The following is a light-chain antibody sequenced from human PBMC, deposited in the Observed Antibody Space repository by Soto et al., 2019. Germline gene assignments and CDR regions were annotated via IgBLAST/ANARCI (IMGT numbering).Light chain of an antibody. Sequence: EIVLTQSPATLSLSPGERATHSCRASQSVSSYLAWYQQKPGQAPRLLIYDASNRATGIPARFSGSGSGTDFTLTISSLEPEDFAVYYCQQRSNWPPLFTFGPGIKVDIK. CDR2: DAS. V-gene: IGKV3-11*01. CDR1: QSVSSY. J-gene: IGKJ3*01. CDR3: QQRSNWPPLFT.